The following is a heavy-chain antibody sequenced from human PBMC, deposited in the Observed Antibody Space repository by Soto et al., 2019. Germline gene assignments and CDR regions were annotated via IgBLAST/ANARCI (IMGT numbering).Heavy chain of an antibody. J-gene: IGHJ4*02. Sequence: GGSLRLSCAASGFTFDDYTMHWVRQAPGKGLEWVSLISWDGGSTYYADSVKGRFTISRDNSKNSLYLQMNSLRTEDTALYYCAKEDIVATIRGLLDYWGQGTLVTVSS. CDR1: GFTFDDYT. V-gene: IGHV3-43*01. CDR3: AKEDIVATIRGLLDY. D-gene: IGHD5-12*01. CDR2: ISWDGGST.